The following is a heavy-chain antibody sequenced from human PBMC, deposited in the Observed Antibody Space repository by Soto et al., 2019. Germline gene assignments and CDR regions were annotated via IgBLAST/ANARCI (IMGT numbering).Heavy chain of an antibody. CDR1: GGSFSGYY. CDR3: ASSRGYNSSWYDYYYGMDV. V-gene: IGHV4-34*01. J-gene: IGHJ6*02. Sequence: LSLTCAVYGGSFSGYYWSWIRQPPGKGLEWIGEINHSGSTNYNPSLKSRVTISVDTSKNQFSLKLSSVTAADTAVYYCASSRGYNSSWYDYYYGMDVWGQGTTVTVSS. CDR2: INHSGST. D-gene: IGHD6-13*01.